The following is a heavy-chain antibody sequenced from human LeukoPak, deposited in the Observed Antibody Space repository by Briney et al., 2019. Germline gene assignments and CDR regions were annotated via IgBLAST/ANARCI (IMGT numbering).Heavy chain of an antibody. D-gene: IGHD3-22*01. CDR3: ARDQYESSGYDY. CDR2: IYTSGST. Sequence: SETLSLTCTVSVGSISSYYWSWLRQPAGKGLEWLGRIYTSGSTNYNPSLKSPVTMSVDTPKNQFSRKLSSVTAADTAVYYCARDQYESSGYDYWGQGTLVTVSS. V-gene: IGHV4-4*07. CDR1: VGSISSYY. J-gene: IGHJ4*02.